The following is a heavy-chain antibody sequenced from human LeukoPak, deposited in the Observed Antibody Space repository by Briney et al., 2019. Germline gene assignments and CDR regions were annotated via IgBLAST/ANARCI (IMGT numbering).Heavy chain of an antibody. CDR1: GFTFSNYA. Sequence: PGKSLRLSCAASGFTFSNYAMSWVRQAPGKGLEWVSIISGSNGATYYADSVKGRFTISRDNSKNTLYLQMNSLRAEDTAVYYCAKAFYGDYDYFDSWGQGALVTVSS. V-gene: IGHV3-23*01. CDR3: AKAFYGDYDYFDS. J-gene: IGHJ4*02. D-gene: IGHD4-17*01. CDR2: ISGSNGAT.